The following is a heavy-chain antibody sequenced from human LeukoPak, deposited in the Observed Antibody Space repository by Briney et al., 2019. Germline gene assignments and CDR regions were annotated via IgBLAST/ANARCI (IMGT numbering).Heavy chain of an antibody. CDR3: ARARPGIAAAGTRNWFDP. D-gene: IGHD6-13*01. V-gene: IGHV1-2*02. Sequence: ASVKVSCKASGYTFTGYYMHWVRQAPGQGLEWMAWINPNSGGTNYAQKFQGRVTMTRDTSISTAYMGLSRLRSDDTAVYYCARARPGIAAAGTRNWFDPWDQGTLVTVSS. J-gene: IGHJ5*02. CDR1: GYTFTGYY. CDR2: INPNSGGT.